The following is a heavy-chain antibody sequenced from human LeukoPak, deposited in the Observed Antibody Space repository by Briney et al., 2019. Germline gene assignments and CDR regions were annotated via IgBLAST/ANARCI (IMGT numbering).Heavy chain of an antibody. CDR1: GFPFSDYG. CDR2: ISHDGNNK. D-gene: IGHD3-16*01. Sequence: GGSLRLSCAASGFPFSDYGMYWVREAPGEGLEGVAVISHDGNNKYYADPVEGRITISRNNYMNILCLQMNSLRAEDTAVYYCAKVRWGSDNALDYWGQGTLVTGSS. J-gene: IGHJ4*02. V-gene: IGHV3-30*18. CDR3: AKVRWGSDNALDY.